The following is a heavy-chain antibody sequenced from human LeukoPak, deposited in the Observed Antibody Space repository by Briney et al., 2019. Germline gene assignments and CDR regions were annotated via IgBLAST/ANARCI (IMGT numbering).Heavy chain of an antibody. CDR3: AKGGYNKESPPDY. CDR1: GFTFGTY. V-gene: IGHV3-30*02. D-gene: IGHD1-14*01. Sequence: GGSLRLSCAASGFTFGTYMHWVRQAPGKGLEWVAFIRYDGNNKYYADSVRGRFTISRDNFKNTLYLEMDSLRPEDTAVYYCAKGGYNKESPPDYWGQGTLVTVSS. J-gene: IGHJ4*02. CDR2: IRYDGNNK.